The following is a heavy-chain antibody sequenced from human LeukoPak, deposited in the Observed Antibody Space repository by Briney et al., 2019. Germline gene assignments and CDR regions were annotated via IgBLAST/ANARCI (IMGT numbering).Heavy chain of an antibody. D-gene: IGHD6-13*01. CDR2: ISAYNGNT. CDR3: VRDGYGDGTYYYYGMDV. J-gene: IGHJ6*02. Sequence: ASVKVSCKASGYTSSSYGISWVRQAPGQGLEWMGWISAYNGNTNYAQKLQGRVTMTTDTSTSTAYMELRSLRSDDTAVYYCVRDGYGDGTYYYYGMDVWGQGTTVTVSS. V-gene: IGHV1-18*01. CDR1: GYTSSSYG.